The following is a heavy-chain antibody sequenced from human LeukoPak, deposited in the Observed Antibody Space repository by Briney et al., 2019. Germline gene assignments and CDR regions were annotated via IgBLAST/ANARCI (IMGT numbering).Heavy chain of an antibody. CDR3: AKTLAVVPAVTYYYYYGMDV. CDR1: GFTFSSYA. CDR2: ISGSGGST. J-gene: IGHJ6*02. V-gene: IGHV3-23*01. Sequence: PGGSLRLSCAASGFTFSSYAMSWVRQAPGKGLEWVSAISGSGGSTYYADSVEGRFTISRDNSKDTLYLQMNSLRAEDTAVYYCAKTLAVVPAVTYYYYYGMDVWGLGTTVTVSS. D-gene: IGHD2-2*01.